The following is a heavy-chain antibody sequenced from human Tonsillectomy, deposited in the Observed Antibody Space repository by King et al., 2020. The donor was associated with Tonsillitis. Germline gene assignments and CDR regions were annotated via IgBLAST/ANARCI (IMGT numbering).Heavy chain of an antibody. CDR1: GFAFIGYA. Sequence: VQLVESGGGLVKPGGSLRLPCEASGFAFIGYAMNWVRKAPGKGLEWVSSISSSSNYTYYADSVKGRFTISRDNGMNSLYLQMNSLRAEEPAVHYCARERGGYYYLDYWGDGRLVAVSS. CDR3: ARERGGYYYLDY. J-gene: IGHJ4*01. D-gene: IGHD3-3*01. CDR2: ISSSSNYT. V-gene: IGHV3-21*01.